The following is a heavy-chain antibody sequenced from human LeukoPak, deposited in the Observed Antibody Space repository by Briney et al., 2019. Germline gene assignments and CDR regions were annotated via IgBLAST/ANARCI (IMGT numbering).Heavy chain of an antibody. D-gene: IGHD5-18*01. V-gene: IGHV4-39*01. CDR2: IFQSGST. Sequence: SETLSLTCTVSGGSISSSPYYWGWIRQPPGKGLEWIGSIFQSGSTYYNPSLKSRVTISVDTSKNQFYLKLTSVAAADTAVYYCASPVDTALAYFDFWGQGTLVTVSS. J-gene: IGHJ4*02. CDR3: ASPVDTALAYFDF. CDR1: GGSISSSPYY.